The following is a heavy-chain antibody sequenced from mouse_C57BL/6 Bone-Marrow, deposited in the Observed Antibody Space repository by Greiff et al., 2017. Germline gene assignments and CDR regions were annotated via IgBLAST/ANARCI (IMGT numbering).Heavy chain of an antibody. D-gene: IGHD1-1*01. CDR3: ARWYYYGSILDY. CDR2: IHPNSGST. Sequence: VQLQQPGAELVKPGASVKLSCKASGYTFTSYWMHWVKQRPGQGLEWIGMIHPNSGSTNYNEKFKSKATLTVDKSSSTAYMQLSSLTSEDSAVYYCARWYYYGSILDYWGQGTTLTVSS. V-gene: IGHV1-64*01. CDR1: GYTFTSYW. J-gene: IGHJ2*01.